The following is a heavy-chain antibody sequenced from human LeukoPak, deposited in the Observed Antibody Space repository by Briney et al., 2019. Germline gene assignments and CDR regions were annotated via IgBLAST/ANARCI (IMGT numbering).Heavy chain of an antibody. CDR1: GGSFSGYC. V-gene: IGHV4-34*01. Sequence: SETLSLTCAVYGGSFSGYCWSWIRQPPGKWLEWIGEINHSGSTNYNPSLKSRLIISADKSKNQFLLQLSYVTAADTAVYYCARGQSTFLPRSKKFDYWGQGTLVTVSS. CDR3: ARGQSTFLPRSKKFDY. CDR2: INHSGST. J-gene: IGHJ4*02. D-gene: IGHD3-16*01.